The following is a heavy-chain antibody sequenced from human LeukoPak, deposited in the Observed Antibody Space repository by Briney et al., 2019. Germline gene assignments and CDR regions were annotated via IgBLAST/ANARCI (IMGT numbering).Heavy chain of an antibody. V-gene: IGHV4-39*07. J-gene: IGHJ5*02. CDR1: GGSISSSSYY. D-gene: IGHD2-15*01. Sequence: SETLSLTCTVSGGSISSSSYYWGWIRQPPGKGLEWIGSIYYSGSTYYNPSLKSRVTISVDTSKNQFSLKLSSVTAADTAVYYCARGHVVVVAANRRTRVAWFDPWGQGTLVTVSS. CDR3: ARGHVVVVAANRRTRVAWFDP. CDR2: IYYSGST.